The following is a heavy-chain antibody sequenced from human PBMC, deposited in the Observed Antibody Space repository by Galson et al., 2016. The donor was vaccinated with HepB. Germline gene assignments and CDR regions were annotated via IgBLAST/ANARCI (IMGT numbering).Heavy chain of an antibody. CDR2: ISGSAGNI. Sequence: SLRLSCAASGFTFSSYAMSWVRQAPGKGLEWVAVISGSAGNIYYAESVKGRLTVSRDNSNNTLYLQLNSQRDEETVVYHCATHKDRGDRIGICDYWGQGTRLIVSS. J-gene: IGHJ4*02. CDR3: ATHKDRGDRIGICDY. V-gene: IGHV3-23*01. CDR1: GFTFSSYA. D-gene: IGHD2-21*01.